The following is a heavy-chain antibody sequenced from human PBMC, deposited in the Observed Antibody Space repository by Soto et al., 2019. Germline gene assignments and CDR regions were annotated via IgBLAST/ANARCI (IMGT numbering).Heavy chain of an antibody. Sequence: QVQLVQSGAEVKKPGASVKVSCKASGYTFTSYGISWVRQAPGQGLEWMGWISAYNGNTNYAQKLQGRVTMTTDTSTSTAYMELRSLGSDDKAVYYCARAGRVGLPVTTVPYWFDPWRQGPLVTVSS. J-gene: IGHJ5*02. V-gene: IGHV1-18*01. CDR2: ISAYNGNT. D-gene: IGHD4-17*01. CDR3: ARAGRVGLPVTTVPYWFDP. CDR1: GYTFTSYG.